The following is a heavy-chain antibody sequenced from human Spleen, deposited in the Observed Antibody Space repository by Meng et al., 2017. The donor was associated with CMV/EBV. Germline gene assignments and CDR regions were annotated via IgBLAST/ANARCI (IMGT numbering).Heavy chain of an antibody. D-gene: IGHD6-13*01. CDR3: ARTQRIAAAEPIDY. CDR2: IYHSGST. CDR1: GYSISSGYY. J-gene: IGHJ4*02. Sequence: SLTCTVSGYSISSGYYWGWIRQPPGKGLEWIGSIYHSGSTYYNPSLKSRVTISVDTSKNQFSLKLSSVTAADTAVYYCARTQRIAAAEPIDYWGQGTLVTVSS. V-gene: IGHV4-38-2*02.